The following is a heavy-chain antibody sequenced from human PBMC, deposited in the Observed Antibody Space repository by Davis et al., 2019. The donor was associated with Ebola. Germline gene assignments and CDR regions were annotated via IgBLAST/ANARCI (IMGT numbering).Heavy chain of an antibody. D-gene: IGHD3-16*02. Sequence: GESLKISCAASGFTFSSYSMNWVRQAPGKGLEWIGFIRSKAFGGKPAYAASVRGRVTISRDDSKSIAYLQMDSLKVEDTAVYYCARDLKYRPPSYYDGMDVWGRGTSVTVSS. V-gene: IGHV3-49*04. CDR3: ARDLKYRPPSYYDGMDV. J-gene: IGHJ6*02. CDR1: GFTFSSYS. CDR2: IRSKAFGGKP.